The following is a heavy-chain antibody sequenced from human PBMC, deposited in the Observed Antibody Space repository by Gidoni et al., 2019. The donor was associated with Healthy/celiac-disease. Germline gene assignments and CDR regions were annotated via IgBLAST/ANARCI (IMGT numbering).Heavy chain of an antibody. V-gene: IGHV3-23*01. Sequence: SWVRQAPGKGLEWVSAISGSGGSTYYADSVKGRFTISRDNSKNTLYLQMNSLRAEDTAVYYCAKAARSGWNHRDYYFDYWGQGTLVTVSS. J-gene: IGHJ4*02. D-gene: IGHD6-19*01. CDR2: ISGSGGST. CDR3: AKAARSGWNHRDYYFDY.